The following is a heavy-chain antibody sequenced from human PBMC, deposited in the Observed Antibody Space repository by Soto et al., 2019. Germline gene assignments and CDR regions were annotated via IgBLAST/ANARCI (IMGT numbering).Heavy chain of an antibody. CDR1: GFTFNSFS. Sequence: GGSLRLSCAASGFTFNSFSIHWVRQAPGKGLECVAFISYDGSNKYYANSVKGRFTISRDNSKNTVYLQMNSLRPEDTAVYYCAKDRTIFGAVIGAMDVWGQGTTVTVSS. D-gene: IGHD3-3*01. J-gene: IGHJ6*02. V-gene: IGHV3-30*18. CDR2: ISYDGSNK. CDR3: AKDRTIFGAVIGAMDV.